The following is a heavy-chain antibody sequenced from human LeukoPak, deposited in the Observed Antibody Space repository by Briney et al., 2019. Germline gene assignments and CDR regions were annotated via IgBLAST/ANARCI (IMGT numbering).Heavy chain of an antibody. CDR1: GDSISSSSYY. CDR3: ARERVHTVTKVYNQYYYYYMDV. V-gene: IGHV4-39*02. CDR2: LYYIGCD. D-gene: IGHD4-17*01. J-gene: IGHJ6*03. Sequence: LSETLSLTCTVSGDSISSSSYYLLWLRQSPGKELEWIGSLYYIGCDYYDPSLQSRVTISVNRSMNQLSLHLSSVTAGDGAVLYCARERVHTVTKVYNQYYYYYMDVWGKGTTVTVSS.